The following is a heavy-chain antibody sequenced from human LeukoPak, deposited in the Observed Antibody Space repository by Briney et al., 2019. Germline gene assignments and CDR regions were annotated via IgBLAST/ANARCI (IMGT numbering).Heavy chain of an antibody. Sequence: GGSLRLSCAASGFTFSSHGIHWVRQAPGKGLEWVAVTSYDGSKKYYADSVKGRFTISRDNSKSTLYLQMNSLRTEDTAVYYCAKVHSSGWYYFDYWGQGTLVTVSS. CDR3: AKVHSSGWYYFDY. V-gene: IGHV3-30*18. J-gene: IGHJ4*02. D-gene: IGHD6-19*01. CDR1: GFTFSSHG. CDR2: TSYDGSKK.